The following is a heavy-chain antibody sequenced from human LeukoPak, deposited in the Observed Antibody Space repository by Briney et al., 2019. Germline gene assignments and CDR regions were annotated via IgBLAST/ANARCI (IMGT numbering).Heavy chain of an antibody. V-gene: IGHV4-59*01. J-gene: IGHJ4*02. CDR3: ARRYRSGWSPTYDY. D-gene: IGHD6-19*01. Sequence: SETLSLTCTVSGGSISSYYWGWIRQPPGKGLEWIGYIYNSEGGTNSNPSLKSRVTISEDTSKNQFSLKLSSVTVADTAVYYCARRYRSGWSPTYDYWGQGIPVTVSS. CDR1: GGSISSYY. CDR2: IYNSEGGT.